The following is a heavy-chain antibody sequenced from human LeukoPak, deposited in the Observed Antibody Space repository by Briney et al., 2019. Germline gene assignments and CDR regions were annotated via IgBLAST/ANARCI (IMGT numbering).Heavy chain of an antibody. Sequence: SETLSLTCTVSGGSISSGDYYWSWTRQPPGKGLEWIGYIYYSGSTYYNPSLKSRVTISVDTSKNQFSLKLSSVTAADTAVYYCARDRSYDFWSGPLDIWGQGTMVTVSS. CDR2: IYYSGST. V-gene: IGHV4-30-4*08. D-gene: IGHD3-3*01. CDR3: ARDRSYDFWSGPLDI. J-gene: IGHJ3*02. CDR1: GGSISSGDYY.